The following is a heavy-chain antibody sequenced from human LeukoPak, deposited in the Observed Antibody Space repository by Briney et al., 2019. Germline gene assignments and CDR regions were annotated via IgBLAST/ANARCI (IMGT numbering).Heavy chain of an antibody. CDR2: IIPIFGTA. V-gene: IGHV1-69*01. CDR1: GGTFSSYA. J-gene: IGHJ4*02. Sequence: ASVKVSCKASGGTFSSYAISWVRQAPGQGLEWTGGIIPIFGTANYAQKFQGRVTITADESTNTAYMELSSLRSEDTAVYYCARGPLGDPAHFDYWGQGTLVTVSS. CDR3: ARGPLGDPAHFDY. D-gene: IGHD2-21*01.